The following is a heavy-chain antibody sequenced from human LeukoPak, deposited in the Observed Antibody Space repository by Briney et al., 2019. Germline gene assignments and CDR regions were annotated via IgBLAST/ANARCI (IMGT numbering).Heavy chain of an antibody. CDR2: INPNSDGT. CDR3: ARALTGTTTLGGDF. V-gene: IGHV1-2*02. J-gene: IGHJ4*02. D-gene: IGHD1-7*01. Sequence: ASVKVSCKASGYTFTGYYIHWVRQAPGQGLEWMGFINPNSDGTNYAQKFQGRVTMTRDTSISTAYMDLSRLRYDDTAVYYCARALTGTTTLGGDFWGQGTLVTVSS. CDR1: GYTFTGYY.